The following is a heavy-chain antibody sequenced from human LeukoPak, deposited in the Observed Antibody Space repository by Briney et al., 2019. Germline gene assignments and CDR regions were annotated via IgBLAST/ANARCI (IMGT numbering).Heavy chain of an antibody. V-gene: IGHV1-46*01. CDR3: ARVPSIAAVGIRLDY. CDR1: GYTFTSYY. J-gene: IGHJ4*02. D-gene: IGHD6-13*01. CDR2: INPSGGST. Sequence: ASVKVSCKASGYTFTSYYMHWVRQAPGQGLEWMGIINPSGGSTSYAQKFQGRVTMTRDTSTSTVYMELSSLRSEDTAVYYCARVPSIAAVGIRLDYWGQGTLVTVSS.